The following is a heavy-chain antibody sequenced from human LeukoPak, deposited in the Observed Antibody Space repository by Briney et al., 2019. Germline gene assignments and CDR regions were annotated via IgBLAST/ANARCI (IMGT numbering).Heavy chain of an antibody. CDR1: GFTFSSYW. J-gene: IGHJ6*02. D-gene: IGHD4-11*01. CDR3: AREPSPHSNPLSYYYYGMDV. V-gene: IGHV3-74*01. CDR2: INSDGSST. Sequence: PGGSLRLSCAASGFTFSSYWMHWVRQAPGKGLVWVSRINSDGSSTSYADSVKGRFTISRDNAKNTLYLQMNSLRAEDTAVYYCAREPSPHSNPLSYYYYGMDVWGQGTTVTVSS.